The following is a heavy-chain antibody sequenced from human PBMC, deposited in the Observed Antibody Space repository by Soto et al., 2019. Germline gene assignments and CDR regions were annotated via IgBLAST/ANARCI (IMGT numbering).Heavy chain of an antibody. CDR3: ARDGMTTGDT. J-gene: IGHJ4*02. CDR1: GVSVRSYT. D-gene: IGHD2-21*02. Sequence: SETLSLTCIVSGVSVRSYTWSWVRQPANKGLEWIGRVFSSVSATYNPSLKSRVSISMDTPENRISLKLDSVTAADAGVYFCARDGMTTGDTWGQGTLVTVSS. CDR2: VFSSVSA. V-gene: IGHV4-4*07.